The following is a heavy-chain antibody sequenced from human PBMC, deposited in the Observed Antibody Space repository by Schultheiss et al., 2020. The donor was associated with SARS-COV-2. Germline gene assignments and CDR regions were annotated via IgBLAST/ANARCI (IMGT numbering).Heavy chain of an antibody. V-gene: IGHV3-48*04. CDR1: GFTFSSYA. Sequence: GGSLRLSCAASGFTFSSYAMSWVRQAPGKGLEWVSYISSSGRTIYYADSVKGRFTISRDNAKNSLYLQMNSLRAEDTAVYYCASTIHRRGGWFDPWGQGTLVTVSS. CDR3: ASTIHRRGGWFDP. J-gene: IGHJ5*02. D-gene: IGHD3-9*01. CDR2: ISSSGRTI.